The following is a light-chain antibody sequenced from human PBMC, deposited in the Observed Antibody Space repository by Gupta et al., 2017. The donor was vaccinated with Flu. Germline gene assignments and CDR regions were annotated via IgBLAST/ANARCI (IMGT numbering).Light chain of an antibody. V-gene: IGKV3-11*01. Sequence: EIVLTQSPATLSLSPGERATLSCRASQSVSSYLAWYQQKPGQAPRLLIYDASNRATGIPARFSGSGSGTEFTLTISSLEPEDFAVYYCQQRSNCPVTFGQGTKLEIK. CDR2: DAS. CDR3: QQRSNCPVT. CDR1: QSVSSY. J-gene: IGKJ2*01.